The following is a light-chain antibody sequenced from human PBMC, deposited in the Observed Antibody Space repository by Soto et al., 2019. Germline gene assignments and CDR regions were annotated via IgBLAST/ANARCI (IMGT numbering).Light chain of an antibody. V-gene: IGLV2-23*01. CDR1: SSDVGSYNL. Sequence: QSALTQPASVSGSPGQSITISCTGTSSDVGSYNLVSWYQHHPDKAPKLIIYEGSKRPSGVSNRYSGSKSSNTTSLTISGLQAEDEADYYCCSYAGSSTWVFGGGTQLTVL. J-gene: IGLJ3*02. CDR2: EGS. CDR3: CSYAGSSTWV.